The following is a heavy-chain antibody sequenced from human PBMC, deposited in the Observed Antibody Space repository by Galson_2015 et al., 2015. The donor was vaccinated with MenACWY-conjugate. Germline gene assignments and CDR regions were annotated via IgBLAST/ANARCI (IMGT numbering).Heavy chain of an antibody. CDR3: ARDGHSSTWNQYNWFDP. J-gene: IGHJ5*02. Sequence: SVKVSCKASGGTFSSYGISWVRQAPGQGLEWMGAIIPIFGAANYAQRFQGRVTMTADESTTTAYMELSSLRSEDTAVYYCARDGHSSTWNQYNWFDPWGQGTLVTASS. D-gene: IGHD6-13*01. V-gene: IGHV1-69*13. CDR2: IIPIFGAA. CDR1: GGTFSSYG.